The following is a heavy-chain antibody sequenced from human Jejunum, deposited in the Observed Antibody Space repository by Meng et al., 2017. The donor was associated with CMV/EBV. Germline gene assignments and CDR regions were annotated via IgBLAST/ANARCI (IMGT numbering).Heavy chain of an antibody. CDR2: ISWNSGSI. CDR1: GFTFDDYA. V-gene: IGHV3-9*01. D-gene: IGHD5-18*01. J-gene: IGHJ4*02. CDR3: VKAFTGYSYGDFEY. Sequence: SGFTFDDYAIHGVRKAPGKGLEWVSGISWNSGSITYADSVKGRFTISRDNAKSSVYLQMNSLRPEDTALYYCVKAFTGYSYGDFEYWGQGTLVTVSS.